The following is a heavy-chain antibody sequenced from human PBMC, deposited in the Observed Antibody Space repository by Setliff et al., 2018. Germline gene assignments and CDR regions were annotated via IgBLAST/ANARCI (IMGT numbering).Heavy chain of an antibody. Sequence: GASVKVSCKASGYTFTSYAMHWVRQAPGQRLEWMGWINAGNGNTKYSQKFQGRVTITRDMSTSTAYMELSSLRSEDTAVYYCAAANFWSGYLFHAFDIWGQGTMVTVSS. CDR1: GYTFTSYA. D-gene: IGHD3-3*01. CDR2: INAGNGNT. J-gene: IGHJ3*02. V-gene: IGHV1-3*01. CDR3: AAANFWSGYLFHAFDI.